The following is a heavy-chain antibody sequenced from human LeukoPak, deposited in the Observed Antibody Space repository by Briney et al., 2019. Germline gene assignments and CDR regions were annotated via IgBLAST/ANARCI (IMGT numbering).Heavy chain of an antibody. V-gene: IGHV4-39*07. CDR1: GGSISSSSYY. CDR3: ARVRYFDSSGHYYDFDY. CDR2: IYYSGST. D-gene: IGHD3-22*01. J-gene: IGHJ4*02. Sequence: SETLSLTCTVSGGSISSSSYYWGWIRQPPGKGLEWIGSIYYSGSTYYNPSLKSRVTISVDTSKNQFSLKLSSVTAADTAVYYRARVRYFDSSGHYYDFDYWGQGTLATVSS.